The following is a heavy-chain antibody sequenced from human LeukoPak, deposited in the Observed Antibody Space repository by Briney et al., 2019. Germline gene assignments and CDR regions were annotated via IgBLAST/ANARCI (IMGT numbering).Heavy chain of an antibody. CDR1: GFTFSSYA. D-gene: IGHD2-15*01. Sequence: HTGGSLRLSCAASGFTFSSYAMSWVRQAPGKGLEWVSAISGSGGSTYYADSVKGRFTISRDNSKNTLYLQMNSLRAEDTAVYYCAKEGVVDCSGGSCYSEPYYFDYWGQGTLVTVSS. V-gene: IGHV3-23*01. J-gene: IGHJ4*02. CDR3: AKEGVVDCSGGSCYSEPYYFDY. CDR2: ISGSGGST.